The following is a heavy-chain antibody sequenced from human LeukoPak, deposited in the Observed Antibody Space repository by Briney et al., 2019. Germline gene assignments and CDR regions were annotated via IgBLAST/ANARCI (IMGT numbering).Heavy chain of an antibody. J-gene: IGHJ4*02. CDR3: ARGVEAAAGTIYFDY. V-gene: IGHV1-69*06. CDR1: GGTFSSYA. D-gene: IGHD6-13*01. Sequence: GASVKVSCKASGGTFSSYAISWVRQAPGQGLEWMGGIIPIFGTANYAQKFQGRVTITADKSTSTAYMELSSLRSEDTAVYYRARGVEAAAGTIYFDYWGQGTLVTVSS. CDR2: IIPIFGTA.